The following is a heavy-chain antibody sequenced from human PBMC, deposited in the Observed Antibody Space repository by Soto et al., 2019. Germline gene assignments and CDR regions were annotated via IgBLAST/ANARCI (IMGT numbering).Heavy chain of an antibody. D-gene: IGHD6-13*01. CDR2: IVPLFHTT. CDR3: ARGGYSSTWSNLLDRSGLDV. V-gene: IGHV1-69*06. Sequence: QVQLVQSGAEAKKPGSSVKVSCKTSGGTFSSYAISWVRQAPGQGLEWMGGIVPLFHTTNYAQKFQGRVINAADKSTYRVYMELSGLRSGDTAVYSCARGGYSSTWSNLLDRSGLDVWGQGTTVTVSS. CDR1: GGTFSSYA. J-gene: IGHJ6*02.